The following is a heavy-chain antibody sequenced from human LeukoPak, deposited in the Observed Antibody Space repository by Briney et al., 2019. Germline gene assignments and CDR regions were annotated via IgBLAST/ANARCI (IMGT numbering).Heavy chain of an antibody. CDR2: IKQDGSEK. D-gene: IGHD3-10*02. V-gene: IGHV3-7*01. CDR1: GFTLSSYW. CDR3: ASDGSMFFQHYMDV. J-gene: IGHJ6*03. Sequence: GGSLRLSCAASGFTLSSYWMSWVRQAPGKGLEWVANIKQDGSEKYYVDSVKGRFAISRDNAKNSLYLQKNSLRAEDTAVYYCASDGSMFFQHYMDVWGKGTTVTVSS.